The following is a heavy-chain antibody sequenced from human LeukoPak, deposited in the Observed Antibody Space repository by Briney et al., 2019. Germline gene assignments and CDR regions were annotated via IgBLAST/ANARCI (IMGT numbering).Heavy chain of an antibody. CDR1: GFTFSSYS. V-gene: IGHV3-23*01. CDR2: ISGSGGST. J-gene: IGHJ4*02. D-gene: IGHD5-12*01. CDR3: AKASRREWLRAYFDY. Sequence: GGSLRLSCAASGFTFSSYSMNWVRQAPGKGLEWVSAISGSGGSTYYADSVKGRFTISRDNSKNTLYLQMNSLRAEDTAVYYCAKASRREWLRAYFDYWGQGTLVTVSS.